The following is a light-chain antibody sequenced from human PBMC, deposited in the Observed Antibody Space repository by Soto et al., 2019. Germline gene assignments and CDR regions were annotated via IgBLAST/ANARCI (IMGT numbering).Light chain of an antibody. Sequence: ENVLTQSPATLSLSPGERATLSCRASQSISTYVAWYQQTPGQAPRLLIYDTSKRATAIPDRFSGSGSGSDFTLTIPSMGPEDVAVSFCQQRTNWTYAWTFGQGTKVEIK. CDR1: QSISTY. V-gene: IGKV3-11*01. CDR3: QQRTNWTYAWT. J-gene: IGKJ1*01. CDR2: DTS.